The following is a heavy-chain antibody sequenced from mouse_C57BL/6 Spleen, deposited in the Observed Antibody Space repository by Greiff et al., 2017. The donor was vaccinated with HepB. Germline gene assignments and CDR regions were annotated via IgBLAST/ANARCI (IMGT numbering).Heavy chain of an antibody. Sequence: EVKLVESGPGLVKPSQSLSLTCSVTGYSITSGYYWNWIRQFPGNKLEWMGYISYDGSNNYNPSLKNRISITRDTSKNQFFLKLNSVTTEDTATYYCARVSSYEGFAYWGQGTLVTVSA. D-gene: IGHD1-1*01. CDR2: ISYDGSN. CDR1: GYSITSGYY. J-gene: IGHJ3*01. CDR3: ARVSSYEGFAY. V-gene: IGHV3-6*01.